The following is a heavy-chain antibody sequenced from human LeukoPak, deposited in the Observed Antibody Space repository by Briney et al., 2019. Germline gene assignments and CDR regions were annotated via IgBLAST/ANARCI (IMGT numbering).Heavy chain of an antibody. D-gene: IGHD3-16*01. CDR3: AKGTTDYDASDPLDF. V-gene: IGHV3-23*01. J-gene: IGHJ4*02. Sequence: GGSLRLSCAASGFTFSSYAMTWVRQAPGKGLEWVSAITGSGDGAYYSDSVKGRSTISREQSKSTVYLQMTSLRAEDTAVFYCAKGTTDYDASDPLDFWGQGTLVTVSS. CDR1: GFTFSSYA. CDR2: ITGSGDGA.